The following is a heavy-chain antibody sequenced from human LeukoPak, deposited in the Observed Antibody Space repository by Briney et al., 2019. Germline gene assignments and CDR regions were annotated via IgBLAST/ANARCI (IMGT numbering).Heavy chain of an antibody. D-gene: IGHD2-2*02. Sequence: SETLSLTCTVSGGSISSGDYYWSWIRQPPGKGLEWIGYIYYSGSTYYNPSLKSRVTISVNTSKNQFSLKLSSVTAADTAVYYCARDRGIVVVPAAIQRYNWFDPWGQGTLVTVSS. CDR1: GGSISSGDYY. CDR2: IYYSGST. CDR3: ARDRGIVVVPAAIQRYNWFDP. V-gene: IGHV4-30-4*08. J-gene: IGHJ5*02.